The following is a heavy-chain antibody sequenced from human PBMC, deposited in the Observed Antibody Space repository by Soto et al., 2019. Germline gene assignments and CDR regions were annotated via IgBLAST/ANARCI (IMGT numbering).Heavy chain of an antibody. CDR1: GFTFSSYS. CDR2: ISSSSSTI. J-gene: IGHJ5*02. Sequence: EVQLVESGGGLVQPGGSLRLSCAASGFTFSSYSMNWVRQAPGKGLEWLSYISSSSSTIYYADSVKGRFTISRDNAKNSLYLQMNSLRAEDTAVYYCAREGSSCYSLNCFDPWGQGTLVTVSS. CDR3: AREGSSCYSLNCFDP. D-gene: IGHD2-21*01. V-gene: IGHV3-48*01.